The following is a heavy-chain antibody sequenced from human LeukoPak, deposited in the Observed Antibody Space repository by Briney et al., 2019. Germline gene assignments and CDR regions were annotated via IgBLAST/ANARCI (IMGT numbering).Heavy chain of an antibody. CDR2: IWYDGSNK. D-gene: IGHD3-10*01. CDR1: GFTFSSYG. V-gene: IGHV3-33*01. J-gene: IGHJ4*02. Sequence: QPGRSLRLSCAASGFTFSSYGMHWVRQAPGKGLEWVAVIWYDGSNKYYADSVKGRFTTSRDNSKNTLYLQMNSLRAEDTAVYYCARYGSGSTIDYWGQGTLVTVSS. CDR3: ARYGSGSTIDY.